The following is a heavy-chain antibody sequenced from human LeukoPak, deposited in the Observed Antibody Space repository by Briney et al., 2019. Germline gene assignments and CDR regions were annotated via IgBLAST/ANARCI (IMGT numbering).Heavy chain of an antibody. Sequence: GGSLRLSCAASGFTFDDYGMSWVRQAPGKGLEWVGFIRSKAYGGTTEYAASVKGRFTISRDDSKSIANLQMNSLKTEDTAVYYCTSGGYHYDSSGYYRLDYWGQGTLVTVAS. CDR3: TSGGYHYDSSGYYRLDY. J-gene: IGHJ4*02. CDR1: GFTFDDYG. D-gene: IGHD3-22*01. V-gene: IGHV3-49*04. CDR2: IRSKAYGGTT.